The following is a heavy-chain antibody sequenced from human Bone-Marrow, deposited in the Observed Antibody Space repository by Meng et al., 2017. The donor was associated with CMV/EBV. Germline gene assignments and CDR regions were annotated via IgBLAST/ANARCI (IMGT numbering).Heavy chain of an antibody. CDR1: GGTFTTHA. V-gene: IGHV1-69*05. D-gene: IGHD5-12*01. CDR2: ITPIFGTT. Sequence: SVKVSCKASGGTFTTHAISWVRQAPGQGLEWMGMITPIFGTTNYAQKFQGRVTISTDESTSAAYMELSSLRSEDTAVYYCARGPHSGYDLWGQGTLVTVSS. J-gene: IGHJ4*02. CDR3: ARGPHSGYDL.